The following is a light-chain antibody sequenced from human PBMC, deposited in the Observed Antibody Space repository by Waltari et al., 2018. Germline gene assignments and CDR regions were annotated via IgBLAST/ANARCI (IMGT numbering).Light chain of an antibody. CDR2: LGS. CDR1: QSLLHSNGYNY. J-gene: IGKJ2*03. V-gene: IGKV2-28*01. CDR3: MQALQTPYS. Sequence: VMTQSPLSLPVTPGEPASISCRSSQSLLHSNGYNYLDWYLQKPGQSPQLLIYLGSNRASGVPDRFSGSASGTDFTLKITRVEADDVVVYYCMQALQTPYSFGQGTKLEIK.